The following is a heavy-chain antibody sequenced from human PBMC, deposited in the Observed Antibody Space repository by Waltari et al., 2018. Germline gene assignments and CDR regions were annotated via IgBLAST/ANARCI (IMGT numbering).Heavy chain of an antibody. J-gene: IGHJ5*02. Sequence: QVQLVQSGAEVKKPGASVKVSCKASGYTFTSYYMHWVRQAPGKGLEWVAVISYDGSNKYYADSVKGRFTISRDNSKNTLYLQMNSLRAEDTAVYYCARGGYYYGSGPFDPWGQGTLVTVSS. CDR1: GYTFTSYY. CDR2: ISYDGSNK. V-gene: IGHV3-30-3*01. D-gene: IGHD3-10*01. CDR3: ARGGYYYGSGPFDP.